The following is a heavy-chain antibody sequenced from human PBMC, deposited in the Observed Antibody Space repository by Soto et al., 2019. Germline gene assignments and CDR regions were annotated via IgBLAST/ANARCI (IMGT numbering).Heavy chain of an antibody. V-gene: IGHV3-21*01. CDR1: GFTFSSYS. CDR3: ARVRIAAADLADY. D-gene: IGHD6-13*01. CDR2: ISSSSSYI. Sequence: KAGGSLRLSCAASGFTFSSYSMNWVRQAPGKGLEWVSSISSSSSYIYYADSVKGRFTISRDNAKNSLYLQMNSLRAEDTAVYYCARVRIAAADLADYWGQGTLVTVSS. J-gene: IGHJ4*02.